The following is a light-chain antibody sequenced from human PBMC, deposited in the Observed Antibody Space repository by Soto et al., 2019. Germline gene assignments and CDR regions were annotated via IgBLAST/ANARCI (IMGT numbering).Light chain of an antibody. V-gene: IGKV3-20*01. J-gene: IGKJ1*01. CDR2: GAS. CDR3: QQYGSSPAT. CDR1: QSVRSSY. Sequence: EIVLTQSRSTVALYPGERATLSFRASQSVRSSYLAWYQQKRGQAPRLXIYGASSRATGIPDRFSGSGSGTEFTLTISRLEPGDFEVYYCQQYGSSPATFGQGTKVDI.